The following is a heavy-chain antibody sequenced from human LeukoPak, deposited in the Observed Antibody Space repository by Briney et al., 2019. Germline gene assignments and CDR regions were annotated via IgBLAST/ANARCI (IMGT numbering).Heavy chain of an antibody. CDR1: GGSISSYY. CDR2: IYTSGGT. J-gene: IGHJ4*02. V-gene: IGHV4-4*07. Sequence: PSETLSLTCTVSGGSISSYYWSWIRQPAGKGLEWIGRIYTSGGTNYNPSLKSRVTMSVDTSKNQFSLKLRSVTAADTAVYYCARRGYYGSGGYYNQYYFDYWGQGTLVTVSS. CDR3: ARRGYYGSGGYYNQYYFDY. D-gene: IGHD3-10*01.